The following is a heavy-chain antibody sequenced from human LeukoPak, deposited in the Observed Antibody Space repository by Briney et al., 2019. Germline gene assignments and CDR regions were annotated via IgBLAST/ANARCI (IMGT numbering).Heavy chain of an antibody. J-gene: IGHJ4*02. V-gene: IGHV5-51*01. CDR2: IYPGDSDT. CDR1: GYYFTTNW. D-gene: IGHD1-7*01. CDR3: ARALTGTSRHFDY. Sequence: GESLKISCQGSGYYFTTNWIGWVRQMAGKGLEWMGFIYPGDSDTRYSPSFQGQVTISADKSISTAYLQWSSLKASDTAMYYCARALTGTSRHFDYWGQGTLVTVSS.